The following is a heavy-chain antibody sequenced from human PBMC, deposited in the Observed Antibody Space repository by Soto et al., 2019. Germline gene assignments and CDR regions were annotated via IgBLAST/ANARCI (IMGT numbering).Heavy chain of an antibody. CDR3: AREYYYYYMDV. V-gene: IGHV4-34*01. J-gene: IGHJ6*03. CDR1: GGSFSGYY. Sequence: SETLSLTCAVYGGSFSGYYWSWIRQPPGKGLEWIGEINHSGSTNYNPSLKSRVTISVDTSKNQFSLKLSSVTAADTAVYYCAREYYYYYMDVWGKGTTVTVSS. CDR2: INHSGST.